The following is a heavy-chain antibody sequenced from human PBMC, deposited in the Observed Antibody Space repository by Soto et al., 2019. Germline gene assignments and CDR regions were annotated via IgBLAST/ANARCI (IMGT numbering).Heavy chain of an antibody. J-gene: IGHJ6*02. V-gene: IGHV3-21*01. Sequence: EVQLVESGGGLVKPGGSLRLSCAASGFTFNTYTMNWVRQAPGKGLEWVSSISSRSIYIYYADSVTGRFTISRDDARNSLYLQMNSLRAGDTAVYYCAREEVSRPNTYHGLDVWGQGTTVTVSS. CDR2: ISSRSIYI. CDR3: AREEVSRPNTYHGLDV. CDR1: GFTFNTYT.